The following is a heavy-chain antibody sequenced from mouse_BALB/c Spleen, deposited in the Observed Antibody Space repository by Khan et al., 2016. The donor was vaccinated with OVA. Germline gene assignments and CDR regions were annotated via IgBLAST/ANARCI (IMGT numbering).Heavy chain of an antibody. V-gene: IGHV1-18*01. J-gene: IGHJ4*01. CDR3: GRDAGRY. CDR2: INPKNGVT. D-gene: IGHD3-3*01. CDR1: GYTFTEYT. Sequence: VQLKQSGPELVKPGASVKISCKTSGYTFTEYTLHWVKQSHGKSLEWIGVINPKNGVTSYNQKFKGTATLTVDKSSSTAYMEFRSLTSEDSADYYCGRDAGRYWGQEASVTVSS.